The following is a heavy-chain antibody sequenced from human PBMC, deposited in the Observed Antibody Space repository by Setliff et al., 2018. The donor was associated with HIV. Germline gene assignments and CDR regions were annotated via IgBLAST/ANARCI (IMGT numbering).Heavy chain of an antibody. CDR1: GGSISSSSYY. D-gene: IGHD7-27*01. CDR2: IYYSGRT. Sequence: PSETLSLTCTVSGGSISSSSYYWGWIRQPPGKGLEWIGSIYYSGRTYYNPSLKSRVTISVDTSKNQFSLKLSSVTAADTAVYYCAVGGEDWGFFDYWGQGTLVTVSS. V-gene: IGHV4-39*01. CDR3: AVGGEDWGFFDY. J-gene: IGHJ4*02.